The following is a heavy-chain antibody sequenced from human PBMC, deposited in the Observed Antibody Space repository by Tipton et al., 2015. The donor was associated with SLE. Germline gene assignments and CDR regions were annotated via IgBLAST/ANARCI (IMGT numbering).Heavy chain of an antibody. J-gene: IGHJ4*02. D-gene: IGHD2-21*02. CDR1: GFTFSSYE. V-gene: IGHV3-48*03. CDR3: ARDGSDWGLRAIDY. Sequence: SLRLSCAASGFTFSSYEMNWVRQAPGKGLEWVSDISSSGSTIYYADSVKGRFTISRDNAKNSLYLQMNSLRAEDTAVYYCARDGSDWGLRAIDYWGQGTLVTVSS. CDR2: ISSSGSTI.